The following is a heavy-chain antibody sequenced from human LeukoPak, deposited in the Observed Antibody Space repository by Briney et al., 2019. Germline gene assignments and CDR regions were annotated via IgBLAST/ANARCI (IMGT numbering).Heavy chain of an antibody. CDR1: GFTVSSNY. CDR2: ISGGGSA. Sequence: GGSLRLSCAASGFTVSSNYMTWVRQAPGKGLEWVSIISGGGSAYYADSVKGRFTISRDSSKNTLYLQMNSLRAEDTAVYYCATRDKGYYYGMDVSGQGTTVTVSS. D-gene: IGHD5-24*01. J-gene: IGHJ6*02. CDR3: ATRDKGYYYGMDV. V-gene: IGHV3-66*01.